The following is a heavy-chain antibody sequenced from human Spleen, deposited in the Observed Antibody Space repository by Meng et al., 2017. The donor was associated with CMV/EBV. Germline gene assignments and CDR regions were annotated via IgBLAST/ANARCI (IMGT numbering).Heavy chain of an antibody. J-gene: IGHJ6*02. CDR3: ARDAPLSDV. CDR2: IYHSGST. V-gene: IGHV4-34*01. CDR1: GESFSGYY. Sequence: SETLSLTCAVYGESFSGYYWSWIRQPPGKALEWIGGIYHSGSTNYNPSLKSRVTISVDTSKNQFSLNLSSVTAADTAVYYCARDAPLSDVWGQGTTVTVSS. D-gene: IGHD2-2*01.